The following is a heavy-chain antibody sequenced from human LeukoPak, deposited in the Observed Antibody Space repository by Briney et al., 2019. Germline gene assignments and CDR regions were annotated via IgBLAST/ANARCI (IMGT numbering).Heavy chain of an antibody. CDR3: ARDLDCSSTSCGWFDP. CDR2: ISAYNGNT. V-gene: IGHV1-18*01. CDR1: GYTFTIYG. Sequence: ASVNVSCKASGYTFTIYGISWVRQAPGQGLEWMGWISAYNGNTNYAQKLQGRVTMTTDTSTSTAYMELRSLRSDDTAVYYCARDLDCSSTSCGWFDPWGQGTLVTVSS. D-gene: IGHD2-2*01. J-gene: IGHJ5*02.